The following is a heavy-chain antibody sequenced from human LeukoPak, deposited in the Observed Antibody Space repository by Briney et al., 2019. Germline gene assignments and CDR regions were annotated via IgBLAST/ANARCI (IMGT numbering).Heavy chain of an antibody. CDR3: ARLTSSGWYWDAFDI. CDR1: GFTFSSYS. CDR2: ISSSSRYI. D-gene: IGHD6-19*01. J-gene: IGHJ3*02. V-gene: IGHV3-21*01. Sequence: GGSLRLSCAASGFTFSSYSMNWVRQAPGKGLEGVSSISSSSRYIYYADSVKGRFTIYRDNAKNSLYLQMNSLRAEDTAVYYCARLTSSGWYWDAFDIWGQGTMVTVSS.